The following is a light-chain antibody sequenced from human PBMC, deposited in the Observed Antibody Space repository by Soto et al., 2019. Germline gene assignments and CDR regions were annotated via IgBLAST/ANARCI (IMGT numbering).Light chain of an antibody. Sequence: QSVLTQPPSASGSPGQSVTISCTGTSSDDGGYNYVSWYQQHPGKAPKLMIYEVSKRPSGVPDRFSGSKSGNTASLTVSGLQAEDEADSSCSSHAGSQRVFGPVTKVPVL. CDR2: EVS. CDR3: SSHAGSQRV. CDR1: SSDDGGYNY. V-gene: IGLV2-8*01. J-gene: IGLJ1*01.